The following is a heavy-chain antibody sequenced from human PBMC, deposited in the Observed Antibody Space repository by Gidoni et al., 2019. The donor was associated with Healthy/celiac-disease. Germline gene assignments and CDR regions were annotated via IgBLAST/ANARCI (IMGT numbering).Heavy chain of an antibody. Sequence: QLQLVQSGPAVKKPGASVKVTRMSAGYTFTSYGISWVRQAPGQGLGWMGWNNAYNGNTNYAQELQGRVTMTTDTSTNTAYMGLRGLRSDDTSVDYFARGDLEWLTPPSHWGQGTLVTVSS. CDR1: GYTFTSYG. J-gene: IGHJ4*02. CDR2: NNAYNGNT. V-gene: IGHV1-18*01. CDR3: ARGDLEWLTPPSH. D-gene: IGHD3-3*01.